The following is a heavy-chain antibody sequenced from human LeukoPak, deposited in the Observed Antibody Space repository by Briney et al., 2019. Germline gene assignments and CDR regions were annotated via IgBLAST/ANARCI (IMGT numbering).Heavy chain of an antibody. CDR2: IHSGGTT. V-gene: IGHV4-4*07. D-gene: IGHD3-3*02. CDR1: GDSISDDY. J-gene: IGHJ6*03. Sequence: PSETLSLTCTVSGDSISDDYYTWMRQPAGKGLEWIGRIHSGGTTNYNPSLMSRVTLSIDKSKKHISLMLTSVTAADTAVYYCARDNGSGYTKGYEHYYYSLDVWGKGTTVTVSS. CDR3: ARDNGSGYTKGYEHYYYSLDV.